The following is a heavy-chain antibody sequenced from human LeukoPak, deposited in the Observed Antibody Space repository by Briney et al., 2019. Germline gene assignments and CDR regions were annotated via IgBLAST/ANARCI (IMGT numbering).Heavy chain of an antibody. CDR3: ARLNGGGFDY. CDR2: IYSGFST. J-gene: IGHJ4*02. CDR1: GFTVSSNY. Sequence: PGRSLRLSCVASGFTVSSNYMSWVRQAPGKGLEWVSVIYSGFSTYYADSVKGRFTISRHNSKNTLYLQMNSLRAEDTAVYYCARLNGGGFDYWGQGTLVTVSS. D-gene: IGHD4-23*01. V-gene: IGHV3-53*04.